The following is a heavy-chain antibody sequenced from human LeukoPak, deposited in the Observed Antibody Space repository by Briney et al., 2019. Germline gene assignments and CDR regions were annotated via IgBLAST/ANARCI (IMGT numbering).Heavy chain of an antibody. Sequence: GGSLRLSCAASGFTFSSYAMHWVRQAPGKGLEWVAVISYDGSNKYYADSVKGRFTISRDNSKNTLYLQMNSLRAEDTAVYYCARQKDILTSYFDYWGQGTLVTVSS. V-gene: IGHV3-30-3*01. CDR2: ISYDGSNK. CDR1: GFTFSSYA. D-gene: IGHD3-9*01. J-gene: IGHJ4*02. CDR3: ARQKDILTSYFDY.